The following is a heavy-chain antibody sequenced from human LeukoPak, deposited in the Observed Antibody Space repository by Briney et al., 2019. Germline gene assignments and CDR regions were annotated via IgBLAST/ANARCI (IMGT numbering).Heavy chain of an antibody. Sequence: GGSLRLSCEASGITYSNSGMHWVRQAPGKGLEWVAYIGHDGRNKFYTESVRGRFTISGDNSMKMAYLQMNSLRTEDTAIYFCAKDGDWTFDIWGQGTMVTVSS. CDR2: IGHDGRNK. J-gene: IGHJ3*02. CDR3: AKDGDWTFDI. D-gene: IGHD2-21*01. V-gene: IGHV3-30*02. CDR1: GITYSNSG.